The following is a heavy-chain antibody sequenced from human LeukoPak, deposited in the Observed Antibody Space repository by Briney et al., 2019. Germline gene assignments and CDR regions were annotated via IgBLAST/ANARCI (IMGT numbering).Heavy chain of an antibody. J-gene: IGHJ4*02. V-gene: IGHV4-39*01. D-gene: IGHD5-12*01. Sequence: SETLSLTCTVSGGSISSSSYYWGWIRQPPGKGLEWIGSIYYSGSTYYNPSLKSRVTISVDTSKNQFSLKLSSVTAADTAVYYCARGHYSGYDFDYWGQGTLVTVSS. CDR2: IYYSGST. CDR3: ARGHYSGYDFDY. CDR1: GGSISSSSYY.